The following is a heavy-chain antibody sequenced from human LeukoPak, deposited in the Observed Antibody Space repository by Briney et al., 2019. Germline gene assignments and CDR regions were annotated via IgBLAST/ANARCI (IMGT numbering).Heavy chain of an antibody. D-gene: IGHD5-12*01. CDR2: IRSKANSYAT. CDR1: GFTFSGSA. Sequence: PGGSLRLSCAASGFTFSGSAMHWVRQASGKGLEWVGRIRSKANSYATAYAASVKGRFTISRDDSKNTAYLQMNSLRAEDTAVYYCAKAYGGYESHYYYYGMDVWGQGTTVTVSS. CDR3: AKAYGGYESHYYYYGMDV. J-gene: IGHJ6*02. V-gene: IGHV3-73*01.